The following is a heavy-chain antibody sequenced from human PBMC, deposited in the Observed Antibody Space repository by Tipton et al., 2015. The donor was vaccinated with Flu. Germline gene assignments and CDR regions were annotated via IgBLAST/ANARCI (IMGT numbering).Heavy chain of an antibody. J-gene: IGHJ5*02. V-gene: IGHV4-38-2*02. D-gene: IGHD3/OR15-3a*01. CDR1: GHSISSGYY. CDR3: PREWTSLPVNWFDP. CDR2: IYHSGST. Sequence: TLSLTCTVSGHSISSGYYWGWIRQPPGKGLEWIGSIYHSGSTYYNTSLKSRVTISVDTSKNQFSLKLSSVTAADTAVYYCPREWTSLPVNWFDPWGQGTLVTVSS.